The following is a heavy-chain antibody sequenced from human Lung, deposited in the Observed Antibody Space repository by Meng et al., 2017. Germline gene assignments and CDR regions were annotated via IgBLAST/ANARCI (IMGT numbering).Heavy chain of an antibody. CDR1: GFYFSNAW. Sequence: GGGVVKPGGSLRLSCAASGFYFSNAWMSWVRQAPGKGLEWVGRIKSNTDGGTAEYAAPVTGRFTISRDDSKSTLYLQLSGLTTDDTGVYYCSWDDRAVSDYWGQGTLVTVSS. D-gene: IGHD3-9*01. CDR2: IKSNTDGGTA. J-gene: IGHJ4*02. CDR3: SWDDRAVSDY. V-gene: IGHV3-15*01.